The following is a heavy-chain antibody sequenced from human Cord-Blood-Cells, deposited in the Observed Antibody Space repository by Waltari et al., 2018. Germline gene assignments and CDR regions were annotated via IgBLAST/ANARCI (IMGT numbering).Heavy chain of an antibody. CDR1: GGSISSYY. Sequence: QVQLQESGPGLVKPSETLSLTCTVSGGSISSYYWSWIRQPAGKGLEWIGRIYTSGSTNYNPSLKSRVTMSLDTSKNQFSLKLSSVTAADTAVYYCARDPNIGSVSWFDPWGQGTLVTVSS. CDR2: IYTSGST. V-gene: IGHV4-4*07. J-gene: IGHJ5*02. CDR3: ARDPNIGSVSWFDP. D-gene: IGHD2-15*01.